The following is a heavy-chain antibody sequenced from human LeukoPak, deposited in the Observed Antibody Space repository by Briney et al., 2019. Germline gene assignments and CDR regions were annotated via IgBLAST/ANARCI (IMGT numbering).Heavy chain of an antibody. J-gene: IGHJ4*02. D-gene: IGHD3-16*01. Sequence: GGSLRLSCTASGLMFSGYWMSWVRQAPGKGLEWVANLKQQGTERYYVDSVKGRFTISRDDAKKSVYLQMNSLRAEDTAVYFCASDGGPFDHWGQGILVTVAS. CDR3: ASDGGPFDH. V-gene: IGHV3-7*01. CDR1: GLMFSGYW. CDR2: LKQQGTER.